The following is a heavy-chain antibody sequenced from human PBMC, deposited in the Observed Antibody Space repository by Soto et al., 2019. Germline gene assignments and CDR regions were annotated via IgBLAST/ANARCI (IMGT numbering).Heavy chain of an antibody. CDR1: GYSFTSSW. V-gene: IGHV5-10-1*01. CDR2: IDPSDSYI. J-gene: IGHJ5*02. CDR3: ARHEQWLAKDNWFDP. D-gene: IGHD6-19*01. Sequence: GEPRKISCKGSGYSFTSSWISWVGQMPGRGLEWMGRIDPSDSYINYSPSFQGHVTISADKSISTAYLQWSSLKASDTAMYYCARHEQWLAKDNWFDPWGQGTLVTVSS.